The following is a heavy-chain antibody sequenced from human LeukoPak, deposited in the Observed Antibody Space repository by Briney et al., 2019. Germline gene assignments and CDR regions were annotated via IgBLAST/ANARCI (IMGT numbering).Heavy chain of an antibody. CDR1: GGSISSGGYY. Sequence: PSETLSLTCTVSGGSISSGGYYWSWIRQPPGKGLEWIGYIYYSGSTNYNPSLKSRVTVSVDTSKNQFSLKLSSVTAADTAVYYCARHPSPDSSSWYYYYYGMDVWGQGTTVTVSS. V-gene: IGHV4-61*08. J-gene: IGHJ6*02. D-gene: IGHD6-13*01. CDR2: IYYSGST. CDR3: ARHPSPDSSSWYYYYYGMDV.